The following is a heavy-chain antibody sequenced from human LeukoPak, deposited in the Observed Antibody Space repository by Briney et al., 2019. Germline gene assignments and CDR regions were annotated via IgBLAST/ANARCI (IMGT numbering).Heavy chain of an antibody. V-gene: IGHV3-48*01. CDR2: IRSSSSTI. Sequence: PGGSLRLSCVASGFTFSSYSMNWVRQAPGKGLEWVSYIRSSSSTIYYADSVKGRFIISRDNAKKSLYLQMNSLRAEDTAVYYCARETSQKGAHYMDVWGKGTTVTISS. CDR1: GFTFSSYS. J-gene: IGHJ6*03. D-gene: IGHD3-16*01. CDR3: ARETSQKGAHYMDV.